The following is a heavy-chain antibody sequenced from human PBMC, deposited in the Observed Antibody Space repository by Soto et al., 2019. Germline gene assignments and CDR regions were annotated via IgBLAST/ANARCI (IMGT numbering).Heavy chain of an antibody. D-gene: IGHD6-19*01. Sequence: PLETLSLTCSFSGDSSSTSTYSWSWIRQPPGKALEWVGFIYRSGVTSYNPSLKSRVSISLDTSNNQCSLKLGSVTAADTAVYYCAGMPYTSGPRFDPWGPGTLVTVSS. J-gene: IGHJ5*02. CDR2: IYRSGVT. CDR1: GDSSSTSTYS. V-gene: IGHV4-30-2*01. CDR3: AGMPYTSGPRFDP.